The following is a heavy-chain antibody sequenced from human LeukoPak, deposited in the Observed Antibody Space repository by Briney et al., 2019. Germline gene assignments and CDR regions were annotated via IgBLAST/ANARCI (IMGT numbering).Heavy chain of an antibody. V-gene: IGHV3-43*01. J-gene: IGHJ4*02. Sequence: PGGSLRLSCTASGFGFDAYTMHWVRQAPGKGLEWVSLITWDGGTSYYGDSVKGRFSISRDNNKNSLYLQMNSLRTEDTAVYYCAKDMNYPASGNYYNGFFDNWGQGTLVTVSS. CDR1: GFGFDAYT. CDR3: AKDMNYPASGNYYNGFFDN. D-gene: IGHD3-10*01. CDR2: ITWDGGTS.